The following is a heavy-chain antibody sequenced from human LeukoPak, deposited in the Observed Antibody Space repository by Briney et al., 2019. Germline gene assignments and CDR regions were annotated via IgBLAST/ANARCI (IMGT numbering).Heavy chain of an antibody. V-gene: IGHV3-21*01. CDR2: ISSSSSYI. D-gene: IGHD5-18*01. CDR1: GFTFSGYA. Sequence: GGSLRLSCAVSGFTFSGYAMSWVRQAPGKGLEWVSSISSSSSYIYHADSVKGRFTISRDNAKNLLYLQMNSLRAEDTAVYYCARDDRWIQLWKSPAKIDYWGQGTLVTVSS. CDR3: ARDDRWIQLWKSPAKIDY. J-gene: IGHJ4*02.